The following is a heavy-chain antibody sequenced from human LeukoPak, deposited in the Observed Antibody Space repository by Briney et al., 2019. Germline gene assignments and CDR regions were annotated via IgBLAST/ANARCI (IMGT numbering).Heavy chain of an antibody. Sequence: TGGSLRLSCTASGFTFSDFYMNWIRQAPGKGLEWVSAISGSGGSTYYADSVKGRFTISRDNSKNTLYLQMNSLRAEDTAVYYCAKEVNCGRVDYWGQGTLVTVSS. CDR1: GFTFSDFY. D-gene: IGHD1-1*01. V-gene: IGHV3-23*01. J-gene: IGHJ4*02. CDR2: ISGSGGST. CDR3: AKEVNCGRVDY.